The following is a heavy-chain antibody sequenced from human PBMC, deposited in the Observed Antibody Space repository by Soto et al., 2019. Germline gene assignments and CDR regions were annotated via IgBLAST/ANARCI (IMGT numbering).Heavy chain of an antibody. CDR1: GVNFNNYA. V-gene: IGHV3-23*01. CDR2: ISSSGGTT. CDR3: ATFITVTGPGWGRASEY. J-gene: IGHJ4*02. Sequence: PWGSLKLSCATSGVNFNNYAMGWVRQAPGERLEWVSFISSSGGTTSYADSVKGRFTISRDNSRNTVFLQMNTLGAEDTAIYYCATFITVTGPGWGRASEYWGQGTLVTVSS. D-gene: IGHD6-19*01.